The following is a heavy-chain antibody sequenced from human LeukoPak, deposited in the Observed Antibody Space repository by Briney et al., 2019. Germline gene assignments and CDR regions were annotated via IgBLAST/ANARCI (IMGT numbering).Heavy chain of an antibody. D-gene: IGHD6-19*01. CDR2: INPSGGST. CDR1: GYTFTSYY. CDR3: ARDLDGIAVAGTNGLGFFDY. J-gene: IGHJ4*02. Sequence: ASVKVSCKASGYTFTSYYMHWVRQAPGQGLERMGIINPSGGSTGYAQKFQGRVTMTRDTSTSTVYMELSSLRSEDTAVYYCARDLDGIAVAGTNGLGFFDYWGQGTLVTVSS. V-gene: IGHV1-46*03.